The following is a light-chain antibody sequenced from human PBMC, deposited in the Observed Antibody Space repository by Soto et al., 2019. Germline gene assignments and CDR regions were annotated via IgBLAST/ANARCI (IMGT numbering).Light chain of an antibody. CDR1: SSDVGAYNS. J-gene: IGLJ3*02. V-gene: IGLV2-14*01. Sequence: QSALTQPASVSGSPGQSIIISCTGTSSDVGAYNSVCWHQQHPGKAPKLMIYEVSNRPSGVSDRFSASKSGNTASLTISGLQADDEGYYYCSSFTRSNTLVFGGGTKLTVL. CDR2: EVS. CDR3: SSFTRSNTLV.